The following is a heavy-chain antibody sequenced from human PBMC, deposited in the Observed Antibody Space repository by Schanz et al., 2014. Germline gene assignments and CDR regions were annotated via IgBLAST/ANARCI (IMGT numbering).Heavy chain of an antibody. V-gene: IGHV3-7*01. Sequence: EVQLVESGGGLVRPGGSLRLSCTTSGLIFSTYTLNWVRQAPGKGLEWVANIKQDGSEKYYVDSVKGRFTISRDNAKNSLYLQMNSLTAEDTAVYYCARGVRIDYWGQGTLVTGSS. J-gene: IGHJ4*02. CDR3: ARGVRIDY. CDR1: GLIFSTYT. CDR2: IKQDGSEK. D-gene: IGHD3-3*01.